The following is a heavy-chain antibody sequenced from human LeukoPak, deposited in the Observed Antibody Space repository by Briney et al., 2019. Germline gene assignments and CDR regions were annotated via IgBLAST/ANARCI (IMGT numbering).Heavy chain of an antibody. CDR2: ITTSSSYI. Sequence: GRSLRLSCAASGFTFSSYSMNWVRQAPGKGLEWVSSITTSSSYIYYADSVKGRFTISRDNAKNSLYLHMNSLRAEDTAVYYCARYRFVVGATDSFDIWGQGTMVTVSS. CDR1: GFTFSSYS. D-gene: IGHD1-26*01. CDR3: ARYRFVVGATDSFDI. V-gene: IGHV3-21*01. J-gene: IGHJ3*02.